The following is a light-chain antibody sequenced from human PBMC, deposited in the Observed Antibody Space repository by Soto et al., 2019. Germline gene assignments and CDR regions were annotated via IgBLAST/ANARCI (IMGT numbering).Light chain of an antibody. J-gene: IGKJ5*01. CDR3: QQYNNWPIT. V-gene: IGKV3-15*01. CDR1: ESVSDN. Sequence: EIVLTQSPGTLSLSPGERATLSCRASESVSDNLAWFQHKRGQAPRLLIYGASTRATGIPARFSGSGSGTEFTLTISSLQSEDFALYYCQQYNNWPITFGQGTRLEI. CDR2: GAS.